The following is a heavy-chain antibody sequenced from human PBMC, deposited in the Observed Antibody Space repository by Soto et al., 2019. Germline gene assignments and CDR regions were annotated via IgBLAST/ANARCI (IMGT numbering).Heavy chain of an antibody. D-gene: IGHD3-3*01. J-gene: IGHJ5*02. CDR2: ISFDGNNK. CDR3: AKRIDLSSGPLANNWFEP. V-gene: IGHV3-30*18. Sequence: GGSLRLSCAASGFTFNTYGMHWVRQAPGKGLEWVAVISFDGNNKYYEDSVKGRFTISRDNSKNTLYLQMNSLRPEDTAVYYCAKRIDLSSGPLANNWFEPWGQGTLVTVSS. CDR1: GFTFNTYG.